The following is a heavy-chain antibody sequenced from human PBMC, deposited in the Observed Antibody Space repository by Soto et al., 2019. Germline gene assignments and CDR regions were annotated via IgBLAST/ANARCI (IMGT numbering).Heavy chain of an antibody. CDR1: GFTFSSYG. Sequence: QVQLVESGGGVVQPGRSLRLSCAASGFTFSSYGMHWVRQAPGKGLEWVAVIWYDGSNKYYADSVKGRFTISRDNSKNTRYLQMNSLRAEDTAVYYCARDPLTHMGWLQLPDYWGQGTLVTVSS. V-gene: IGHV3-33*01. CDR2: IWYDGSNK. D-gene: IGHD5-12*01. J-gene: IGHJ4*02. CDR3: ARDPLTHMGWLQLPDY.